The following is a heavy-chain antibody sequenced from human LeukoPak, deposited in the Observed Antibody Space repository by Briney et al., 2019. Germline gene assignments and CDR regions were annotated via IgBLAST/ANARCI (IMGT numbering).Heavy chain of an antibody. D-gene: IGHD1-26*01. J-gene: IGHJ4*02. CDR3: AKDSNVVGGVDY. CDR1: GFAFPTYA. V-gene: IGHV3-23*01. CDR2: IRVSDGAR. Sequence: GGSLRLSCVASGFAFPTYAMMWVRQVPGKGLEWVSSIRVSDGARFYADSVKGRFTMSRDNPKNTLFLQMNSLRPEDTAVYYCAKDSNVVGGVDYWGQGTLVTVSS.